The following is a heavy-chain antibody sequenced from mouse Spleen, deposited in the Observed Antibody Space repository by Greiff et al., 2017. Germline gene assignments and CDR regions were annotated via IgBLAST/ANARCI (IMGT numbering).Heavy chain of an antibody. CDR2: INPNNGGT. Sequence: EVQLQQSGPELVKPGASVKISCKASGYTFTDYYMNWVKQSHGKSLEWIGDINPNNGGTSYNQKFKGKATLTVDKSSSTAYMELRSLTSEDSAVYYCARGEYGNRYDAQTFAYWGQGTLVTVSA. V-gene: IGHV1-26*01. D-gene: IGHD2-14*01. J-gene: IGHJ3*01. CDR3: ARGEYGNRYDAQTFAY. CDR1: GYTFTDYY.